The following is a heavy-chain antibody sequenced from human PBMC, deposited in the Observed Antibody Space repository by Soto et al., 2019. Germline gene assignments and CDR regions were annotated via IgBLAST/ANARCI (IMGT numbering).Heavy chain of an antibody. CDR1: GFTFSAYY. CDR3: ARDRAAVVGQYFDY. D-gene: IGHD6-19*01. J-gene: IGHJ4*02. CDR2: ISSSGDTG. Sequence: QVQLVESGRGLVKPGGSLRLSCAASGFTFSAYYMSWIRQAPGKGLEWISYISSSGDTGNYADSVKGRFTVSRDNAKNSLYLQINSLRAEDTAVYYCARDRAAVVGQYFDYWGQGTLVTVSS. V-gene: IGHV3-11*01.